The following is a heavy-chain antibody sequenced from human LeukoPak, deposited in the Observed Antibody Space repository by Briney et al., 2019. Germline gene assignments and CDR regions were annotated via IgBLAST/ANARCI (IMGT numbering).Heavy chain of an antibody. J-gene: IGHJ4*02. CDR3: ARDFAGDRDY. CDR2: INPNGITT. CDR1: GFIFRNYW. V-gene: IGHV3-74*01. D-gene: IGHD4-17*01. Sequence: GGSLRLSCAASGFIFRNYWMHWVRQAPGKGLVWVARINPNGITTTYTDSVKSRFTISRDNAKNTLYLQMNSLRAEDTAVYYCARDFAGDRDYWGQGTLVTVSS.